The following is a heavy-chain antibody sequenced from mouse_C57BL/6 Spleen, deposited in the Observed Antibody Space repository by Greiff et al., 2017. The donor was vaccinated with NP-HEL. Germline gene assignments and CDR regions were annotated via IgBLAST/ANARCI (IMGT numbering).Heavy chain of an antibody. CDR3: ARGIYYYGSSHPGAMDY. J-gene: IGHJ4*01. V-gene: IGHV3-6*01. CDR2: ISYDGSN. D-gene: IGHD1-1*01. Sequence: EVQVVESGPGLVKPSQSLSLTCSVTGYSITSGYYWNWIRQFPGNKLEWMGYISYDGSNNYNPSLKNRISITRDTSKNQFFLKLNSVTTEDTATYYCARGIYYYGSSHPGAMDYWGQGTSVTVSS. CDR1: GYSITSGYY.